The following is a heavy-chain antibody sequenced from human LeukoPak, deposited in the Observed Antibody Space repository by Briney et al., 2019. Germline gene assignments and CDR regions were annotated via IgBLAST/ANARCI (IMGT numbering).Heavy chain of an antibody. CDR2: ITPIIDVS. Sequence: SVKVSCKASGGTLNTHILTWVRQAPGQGLEWMGKITPIIDVSKYAQKFQGRLTITADKSTATVYMELSGLKSEDTAVYYCARVNLRGSQYNWFDPWGQGTLVTVSS. D-gene: IGHD1-1*01. V-gene: IGHV1-69*02. CDR1: GGTLNTHI. J-gene: IGHJ5*02. CDR3: ARVNLRGSQYNWFDP.